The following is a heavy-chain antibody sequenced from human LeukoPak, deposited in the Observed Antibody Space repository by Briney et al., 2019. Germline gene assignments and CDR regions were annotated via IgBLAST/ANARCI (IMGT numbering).Heavy chain of an antibody. Sequence: GGSLRLSCAASGFTFSTYGVHWVRQAPGKGLEWVVVIWAAGSNKFYADSVKGRFTVSRDNFRNTLSLQMNSLRIEDTAIYYCVKESGPFRAFDVWGQGTMVTVSS. CDR2: IWAAGSNK. CDR3: VKESGPFRAFDV. CDR1: GFTFSTYG. J-gene: IGHJ3*01. V-gene: IGHV3-30*02.